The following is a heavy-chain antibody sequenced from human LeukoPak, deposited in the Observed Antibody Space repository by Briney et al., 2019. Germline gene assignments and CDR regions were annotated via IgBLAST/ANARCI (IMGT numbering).Heavy chain of an antibody. CDR3: AREVYYYDSSGYYFDY. J-gene: IGHJ4*02. V-gene: IGHV3-21*01. D-gene: IGHD3-22*01. CDR1: GFTFSSYS. CDR2: ISSSSSYI. Sequence: GGSLRLSCAASGFTFSSYSMNWVRQAPGKGLEWVSSISSSSSYIYYADSVKGRFTISRDNAKNSLYLQMNSLRAEDTAVYYCAREVYYYDSSGYYFDYWGQGTLVTVSS.